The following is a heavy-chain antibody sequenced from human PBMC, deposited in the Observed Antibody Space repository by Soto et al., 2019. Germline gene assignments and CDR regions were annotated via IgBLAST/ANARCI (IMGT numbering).Heavy chain of an antibody. J-gene: IGHJ4*02. V-gene: IGHV3-48*02. Sequence: GSLRLSCEASGVSFSTYNMDWVRQAPGKAPEWIASITTTSFTINYADSVKGRFTISRDNGRNSLFLEMNSLRDEDTAVYYCARDRCFDGTCYSASDTWGQGTLVTVSS. CDR2: ITTTSFTI. CDR3: ARDRCFDGTCYSASDT. CDR1: GVSFSTYN. D-gene: IGHD1-1*01.